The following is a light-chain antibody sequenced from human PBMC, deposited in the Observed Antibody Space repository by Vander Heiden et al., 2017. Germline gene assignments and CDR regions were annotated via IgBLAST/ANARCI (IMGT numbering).Light chain of an antibody. CDR2: AAS. CDR1: QGISSW. J-gene: IGKJ2*02. Sequence: DIQMTQSPSSVSASVGDRVTITCRASQGISSWLAWYQQKPLKAPKLLIYAASSFLSGVPSRFRGTPSGTDFTLTISSLQPEDFATYYSQRTNTFAGTYGPRTKLEIK. CDR3: QRTNTFAGT. V-gene: IGKV1-12*01.